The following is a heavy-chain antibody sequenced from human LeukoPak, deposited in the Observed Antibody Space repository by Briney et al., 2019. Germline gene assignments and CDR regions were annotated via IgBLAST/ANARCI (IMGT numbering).Heavy chain of an antibody. CDR1: GFTFSSYA. Sequence: GESLRLSCAASGFTFSSYAMSWVRQAPGKGLEWVSSISNSGGRTSYADSVRGRFTNSRDNSKSTLYLQMNSLRAEDTAVYYCAKDLFYGDYPWYYFDYWGQGTLVTVSS. CDR3: AKDLFYGDYPWYYFDY. CDR2: ISNSGGRT. D-gene: IGHD4-17*01. J-gene: IGHJ4*02. V-gene: IGHV3-23*01.